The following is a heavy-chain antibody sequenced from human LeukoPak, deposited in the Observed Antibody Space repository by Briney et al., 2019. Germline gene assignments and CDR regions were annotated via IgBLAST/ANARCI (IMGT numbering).Heavy chain of an antibody. CDR3: ARVVRKVEWFPHYYYYYYMDV. J-gene: IGHJ6*03. CDR1: GGTFSSYA. Sequence: ASVKVSCKASGGTFSSYAISWVRQAPGQGLEWMGGIIPIFGTANYAQKFQGRVTITADESTSTAYMELSSLRSEDTAVYYCARVVRKVEWFPHYYYYYYMDVWGKGTTVTVSS. V-gene: IGHV1-69*01. CDR2: IIPIFGTA. D-gene: IGHD3-3*01.